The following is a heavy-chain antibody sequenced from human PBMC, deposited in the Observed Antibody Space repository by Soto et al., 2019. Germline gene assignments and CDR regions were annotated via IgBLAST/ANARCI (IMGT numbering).Heavy chain of an antibody. CDR2: ISWNSDNI. Sequence: GGSLRLSCAASGFTFDDYVMHWVRQAPGKGLEWVSGISWNSDNIDYADSVKGRFTVSRDNAKNSLYLQMNSLRAEDTALYYCTKARYCSGGSCYLLDYWGQGTLVTVSS. D-gene: IGHD2-15*01. V-gene: IGHV3-9*01. J-gene: IGHJ4*02. CDR3: TKARYCSGGSCYLLDY. CDR1: GFTFDDYV.